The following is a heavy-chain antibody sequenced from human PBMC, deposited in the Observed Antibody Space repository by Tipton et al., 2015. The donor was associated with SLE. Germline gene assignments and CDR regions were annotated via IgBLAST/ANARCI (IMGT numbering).Heavy chain of an antibody. D-gene: IGHD1-1*01. V-gene: IGHV5-51*01. CDR3: ASGKPPGNIRYNWPRFDY. J-gene: IGHJ4*02. CDR2: IYPGDSDT. Sequence: QSGAEVKKPGESLRISCKGSGYDFTSHWIGWVRQMPGKGLEWMGIIYPGDSDTRYSPSFQGQVIISADKSISTAYLQWSSLKASDTAMYYCASGKPPGNIRYNWPRFDYWGQGTLVTVSS. CDR1: GYDFTSHW.